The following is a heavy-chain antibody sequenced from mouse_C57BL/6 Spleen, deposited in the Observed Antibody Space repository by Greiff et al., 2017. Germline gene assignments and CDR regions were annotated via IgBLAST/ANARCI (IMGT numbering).Heavy chain of an antibody. Sequence: QVQLQQPGAELVKPGASVKMSCKASGYTFTSYWITWVKQRPGQGLEWIGDIYPGSGSTNYNEKFKSKATLTVDTSASTAYMQLSSLTSEDSAVYYCARGTAQVPYYFDYWGQGTTLTVSS. CDR1: GYTFTSYW. D-gene: IGHD3-2*02. J-gene: IGHJ2*01. V-gene: IGHV1-55*01. CDR2: IYPGSGST. CDR3: ARGTAQVPYYFDY.